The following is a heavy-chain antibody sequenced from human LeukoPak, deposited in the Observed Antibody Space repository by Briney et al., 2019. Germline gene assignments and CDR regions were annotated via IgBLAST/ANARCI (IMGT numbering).Heavy chain of an antibody. D-gene: IGHD1-26*01. CDR2: IRSSSSTK. J-gene: IGHJ4*02. CDR3: ARVQMGATTFYFDY. V-gene: IGHV3-48*01. Sequence: PGGSLRLSCAASGFTFSTYSMNWVRQAPGKGLEWISDIRSSSSTKYYADSVKGRFTISRDSSKNTLYLQMNSLRAEDTAVYYCARVQMGATTFYFDYWGQGTLVTVSS. CDR1: GFTFSTYS.